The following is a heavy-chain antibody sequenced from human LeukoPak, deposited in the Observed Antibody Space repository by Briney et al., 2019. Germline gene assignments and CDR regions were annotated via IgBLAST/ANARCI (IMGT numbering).Heavy chain of an antibody. J-gene: IGHJ4*02. CDR2: IIPILGIA. D-gene: IGHD2-21*01. CDR3: ARDSGDGESVY. CDR1: GGTFSSYA. Sequence: SVKVSRKASGGTFSSYAISWVRQAPGQGLEWMGRIIPILGIANYAQKFQGRVTITADKSTSTAYMELSSLRSEDTAVYYCARDSGDGESVYWGQGTLVTVSS. V-gene: IGHV1-69*04.